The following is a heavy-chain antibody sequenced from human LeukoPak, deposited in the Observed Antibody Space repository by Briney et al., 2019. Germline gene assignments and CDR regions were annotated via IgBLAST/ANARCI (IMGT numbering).Heavy chain of an antibody. Sequence: PGRSLRLSCAASGFTFSSYAMHWVRQAPGKGLEWVAFIRYDGSNKYYADSVKGRFTISRDNSKNTLYLQMNSLRAEDTAVYYCAKAQYSSSWLDYWGQGTLVAVSS. CDR3: AKAQYSSSWLDY. D-gene: IGHD6-13*01. CDR2: IRYDGSNK. CDR1: GFTFSSYA. V-gene: IGHV3-30*02. J-gene: IGHJ4*02.